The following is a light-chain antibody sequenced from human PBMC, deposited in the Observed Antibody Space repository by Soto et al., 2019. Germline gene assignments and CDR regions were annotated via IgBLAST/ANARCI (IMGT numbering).Light chain of an antibody. CDR2: DAS. CDR3: LHRSDWPPGIT. V-gene: IGKV3-11*01. J-gene: IGKJ5*01. Sequence: VLTQSPATLSLSPGERATLSCRASQSITTYLAWYQQRPGQAPRLLISDASNRVPGVPVRFSGSGSGTDFTLTITSLEPEDFAVYYCLHRSDWPPGITFGHGTRLEIK. CDR1: QSITTY.